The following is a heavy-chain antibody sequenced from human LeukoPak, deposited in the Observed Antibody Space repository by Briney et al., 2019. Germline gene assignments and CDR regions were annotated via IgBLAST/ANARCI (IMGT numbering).Heavy chain of an antibody. D-gene: IGHD6-6*01. CDR2: IKSKTDGGTT. CDR1: GFTFSNAW. J-gene: IGHJ4*02. V-gene: IGHV3-15*01. CDR3: TTGPSIAAHYFDY. Sequence: GGSLRLSCEASGFTFSNAWMIWVRQAPGKGLEWVGRIKSKTDGGTTDYDAPVKGRFTISRDDSKNTLYLQMNSLKTEDTAVYYCTTGPSIAAHYFDYWGQGTLVTVSS.